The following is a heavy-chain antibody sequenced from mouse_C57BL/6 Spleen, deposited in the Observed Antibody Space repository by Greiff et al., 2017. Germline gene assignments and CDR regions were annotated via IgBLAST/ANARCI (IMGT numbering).Heavy chain of an antibody. CDR1: GYTFTDYN. Sequence: VHVKQSGPELVKPGASVKMSCKASGYTFTDYNMHWVKQSHGKSLEWIGYINPNNGGTSYNQKFKGKATLTVNKSSSTAYMELRSLTSEDSAVYYCARSERAWFAYWGQGTLVTVSA. J-gene: IGHJ3*01. V-gene: IGHV1-22*01. CDR3: ARSERAWFAY. CDR2: INPNNGGT.